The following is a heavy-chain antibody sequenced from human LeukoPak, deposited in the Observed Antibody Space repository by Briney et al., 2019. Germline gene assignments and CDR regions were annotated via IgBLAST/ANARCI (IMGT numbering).Heavy chain of an antibody. CDR3: ARGIEVRYQLLGFDP. V-gene: IGHV1-18*01. D-gene: IGHD2-2*01. J-gene: IGHJ5*02. CDR2: ISAYNGST. Sequence: ASVKVSCKASGYTFTSYGISWVRQAPGQGLEWMGWISAYNGSTNYAQKLQGRVTMTTDTSTSTAYMELRSLRSDDTAVYYCARGIEVRYQLLGFDPWGQGTLVTVSS. CDR1: GYTFTSYG.